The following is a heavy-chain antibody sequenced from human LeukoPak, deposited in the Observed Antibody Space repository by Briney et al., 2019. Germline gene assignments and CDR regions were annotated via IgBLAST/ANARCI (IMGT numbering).Heavy chain of an antibody. Sequence: GESLKISCKGSGYSFTSYWIGWVRQMPGKGLEWMGIIYPGDSDTRYSPSFQGQVTISADKSISTAYLQWSSLKASDTAMYYCAKSLITPYDSSGYYSTGNWFDPWGQGTLVTVSS. CDR2: IYPGDSDT. CDR3: AKSLITPYDSSGYYSTGNWFDP. J-gene: IGHJ5*02. D-gene: IGHD3-22*01. CDR1: GYSFTSYW. V-gene: IGHV5-51*01.